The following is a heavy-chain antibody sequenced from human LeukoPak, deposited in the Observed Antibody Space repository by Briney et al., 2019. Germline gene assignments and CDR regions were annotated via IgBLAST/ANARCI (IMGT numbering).Heavy chain of an antibody. J-gene: IGHJ5*02. D-gene: IGHD1-26*01. Sequence: PGGSLRLSCATSGFTFEDHGLSWVRQPPGKGLEWVSRINWNGGRTGYSDSVKGRFTISRDDAKKSVHLQMNGLRVEDTAVYYCVRGEGRGGWFDPWGQGILVTVSS. CDR3: VRGEGRGGWFDP. CDR1: GFTFEDHG. V-gene: IGHV3-20*04. CDR2: INWNGGRT.